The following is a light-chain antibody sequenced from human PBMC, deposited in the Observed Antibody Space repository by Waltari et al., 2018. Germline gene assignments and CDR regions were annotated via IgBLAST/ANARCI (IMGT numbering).Light chain of an antibody. Sequence: SYALMQPPSVSVAPGDTARITCGGNNIGRYMVHWYQQRPGQAPVLVVYYSTDRPSGIPERFSGSNSGNTATLTINRVEAGDEADYYCQVWDSSSDHPFGGGTKLTVL. CDR1: NIGRYM. V-gene: IGLV3-21*01. J-gene: IGLJ2*01. CDR3: QVWDSSSDHP. CDR2: YST.